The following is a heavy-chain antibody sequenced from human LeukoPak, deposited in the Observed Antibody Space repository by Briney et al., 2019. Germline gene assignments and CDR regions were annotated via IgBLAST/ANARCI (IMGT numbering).Heavy chain of an antibody. CDR3: ARDKYGDY. D-gene: IGHD2-2*01. J-gene: IGHJ4*02. Sequence: PGGSLGLFCAASGFTLRSHYMSWVRQAPGKGLEGVSDIHSCCSTYYADSVRDRFTISRHNSKNTLYLQMTSLKSEDTAVYYCARDKYGDYWGQGTLVTVSS. CDR2: IHSCCST. CDR1: GFTLRSHY. V-gene: IGHV3-53*04.